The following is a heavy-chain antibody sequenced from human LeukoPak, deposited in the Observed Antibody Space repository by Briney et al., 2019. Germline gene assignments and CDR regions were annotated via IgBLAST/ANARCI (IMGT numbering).Heavy chain of an antibody. J-gene: IGHJ4*02. D-gene: IGHD3-22*01. CDR3: ARDKRYYYDSSGYRTFDY. Sequence: GGSLRLSCSASGFIFSSYSMNWLRQAPGKGLEGVSYISRMSSTIYYADSVGGLFTISRDNAKNSLYLQMNSLRAEDKAVYYCARDKRYYYDSSGYRTFDYWGQGTLVTVSS. CDR1: GFIFSSYS. V-gene: IGHV3-48*04. CDR2: ISRMSSTI.